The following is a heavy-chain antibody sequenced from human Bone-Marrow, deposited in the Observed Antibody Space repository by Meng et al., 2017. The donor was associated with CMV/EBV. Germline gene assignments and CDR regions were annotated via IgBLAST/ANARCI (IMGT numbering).Heavy chain of an antibody. D-gene: IGHD2-2*01. CDR3: ARDSYCSSTSCYDWFDP. CDR2: INPNSGGT. V-gene: IGHV1-2*02. J-gene: IGHJ5*02. CDR1: GYTFTGHY. Sequence: ASVKVSCKASGYTFTGHYMHWVRQAPGQGLEWMGWINPNSGGTNYAQKFQGRVTMTRDTSISTAYMELSRLRSDDTAVYYCARDSYCSSTSCYDWFDPWGQGTLVTVSS.